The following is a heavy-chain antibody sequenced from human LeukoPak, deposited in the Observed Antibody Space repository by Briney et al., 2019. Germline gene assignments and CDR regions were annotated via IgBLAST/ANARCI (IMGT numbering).Heavy chain of an antibody. V-gene: IGHV4-59*12. CDR1: GDSISAYY. J-gene: IGHJ4*02. Sequence: SETLSLTCTVSGDSISAYYWSWIRQPPGKGLEWIGYIYYTGNTDYNPSLKSRVTISVDTSKNHFSLKLSSVTAADTAMYFCARGLYYSGAGRTFDSWGRGTLVTVSS. CDR3: ARGLYYSGAGRTFDS. CDR2: IYYTGNT. D-gene: IGHD3-10*01.